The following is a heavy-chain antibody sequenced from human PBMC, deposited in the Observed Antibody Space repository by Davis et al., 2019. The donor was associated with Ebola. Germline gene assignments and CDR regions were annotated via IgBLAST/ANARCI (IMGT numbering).Heavy chain of an antibody. Sequence: AASVKVSCKASGYTFTSYYMHWVRQAPGQGLEWMGIINPSGGSTSYAQKFQGRVTITRDTSASTAYMELSSLRSEDTAVYYCASYLPMGGFDWPRFDYWGQGTLVTVSS. CDR1: GYTFTSYY. D-gene: IGHD3-9*01. CDR2: INPSGGST. V-gene: IGHV1-46*01. J-gene: IGHJ4*02. CDR3: ASYLPMGGFDWPRFDY.